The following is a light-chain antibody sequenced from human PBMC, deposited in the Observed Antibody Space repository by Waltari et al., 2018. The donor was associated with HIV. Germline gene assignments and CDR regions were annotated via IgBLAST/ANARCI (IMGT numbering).Light chain of an antibody. J-gene: IGLJ3*02. CDR2: RDT. Sequence: SYELPQPPPVSVSPGQTARVPCSGDALPKRYAYWYQQTPAQAPVLLIFRDTERPSGIPERFSSSSSGTTVTLTIRAVQAEDEADYYCQSTDSSGVYWVFGGGTTLTVL. CDR3: QSTDSSGVYWV. CDR1: ALPKRY. V-gene: IGLV3-25*03.